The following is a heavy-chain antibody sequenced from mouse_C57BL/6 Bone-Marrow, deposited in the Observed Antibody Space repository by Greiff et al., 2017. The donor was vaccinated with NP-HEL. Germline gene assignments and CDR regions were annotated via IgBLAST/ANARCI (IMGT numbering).Heavy chain of an antibody. Sequence: QVQLQQPGAELVKPGASVKMSCKASGYTFTSYWITWVKQRPGQGLEWIGDIYPGSGSTNYNEKFKSEATLTVDTSSSTAYMQLSSLTSEDSAVYYCASDPIYYGNPPSYFDYWGQGTTLTGSS. D-gene: IGHD2-1*01. CDR3: ASDPIYYGNPPSYFDY. CDR1: GYTFTSYW. J-gene: IGHJ2*01. CDR2: IYPGSGST. V-gene: IGHV1-55*01.